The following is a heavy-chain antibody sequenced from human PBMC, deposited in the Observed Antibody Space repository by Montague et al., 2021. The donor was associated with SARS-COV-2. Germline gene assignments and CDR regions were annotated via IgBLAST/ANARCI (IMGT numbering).Heavy chain of an antibody. J-gene: IGHJ6*02. CDR3: ARSRRITIFGVGLSNYYGMDV. CDR2: IYYSGST. CDR1: GGSISSGGYY. V-gene: IGHV4-61*08. D-gene: IGHD3-3*01. Sequence: SETLSLTCTVSGGSISSGGYYWSWIRQHPGKGLEWIGYIYYSGSTNYNPSLKSRVIISVDTSKNQFSLKLSSVTAADTAVYYCARSRRITIFGVGLSNYYGMDVWGQGTTVTVSS.